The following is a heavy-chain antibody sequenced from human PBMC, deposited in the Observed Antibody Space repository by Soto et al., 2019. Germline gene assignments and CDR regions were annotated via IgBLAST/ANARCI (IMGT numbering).Heavy chain of an antibody. J-gene: IGHJ3*01. D-gene: IGHD3-16*01. CDR2: ISFNGLSQ. V-gene: IGHV3-30*04. Sequence: QEILVESGGGVVQSGTSLRLSCAASGFTFSSFAMHWVRQAPGKGLEWVSVISFNGLSQFYADSVRGRVTVSRDNSKNTLYLQLDSLGPDDTAVYSCARGGRGLRGAFDVWGQGTEVSVS. CDR1: GFTFSSFA. CDR3: ARGGRGLRGAFDV.